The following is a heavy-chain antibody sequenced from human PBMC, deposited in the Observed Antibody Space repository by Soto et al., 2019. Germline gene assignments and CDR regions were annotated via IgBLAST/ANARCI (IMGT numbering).Heavy chain of an antibody. Sequence: EVQLLESGGGLVQPGGSLRLSCAASGFTFSNYARSWFRQPPGKGLEWVSGIRGSADTTYYADPLKARFTISRDNSNYTVFLQMNNLRAEDTAIYYCAKDRSSGGSCSNFWGLGDLVTVSS. CDR2: IRGSADTT. CDR3: AKDRSSGGSCSNF. D-gene: IGHD2-15*01. CDR1: GFTFSNYA. J-gene: IGHJ4*02. V-gene: IGHV3-23*01.